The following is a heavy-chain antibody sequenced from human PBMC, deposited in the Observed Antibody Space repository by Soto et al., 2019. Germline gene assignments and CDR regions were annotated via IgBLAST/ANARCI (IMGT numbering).Heavy chain of an antibody. CDR3: AAGPDCSGGSWYSNFDY. V-gene: IGHV1-24*01. J-gene: IGHJ4*02. D-gene: IGHD2-15*01. Sequence: ASVKVSCKVSGYTLTELSMHWVRQAPGKGLEWMGGFDPEDGETIYAQKFQGRVTMTEDTSTDTAYMELSSLRSEDTAVYYCAAGPDCSGGSWYSNFDYWGQGTLSNVTS. CDR2: FDPEDGET. CDR1: GYTLTELS.